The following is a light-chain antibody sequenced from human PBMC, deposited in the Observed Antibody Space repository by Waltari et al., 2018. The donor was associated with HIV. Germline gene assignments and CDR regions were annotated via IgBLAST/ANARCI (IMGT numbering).Light chain of an antibody. CDR1: SGHSSYA. CDR3: QPLGSGIEV. Sequence: QLVLTQSPSASASLGASVKLTCTLSSGHSSYAIAWHQQQPEKGPRDLMKVNRDGSHNKGDGIPDRFSRSSSVAERYLTLSSLQSEDEADYYCQPLGSGIEVFGGWTKLTVL. J-gene: IGLJ3*02. CDR2: VNRDGSH. V-gene: IGLV4-69*01.